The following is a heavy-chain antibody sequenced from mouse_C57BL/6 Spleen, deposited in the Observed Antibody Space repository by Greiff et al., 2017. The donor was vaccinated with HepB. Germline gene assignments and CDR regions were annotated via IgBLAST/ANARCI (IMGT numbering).Heavy chain of an antibody. CDR3: ARFIKYYGRGYAMDY. J-gene: IGHJ4*01. D-gene: IGHD1-1*01. Sequence: QVQLQQPGAELVKPGASVKMSCKASGYTFTSYWITWVKQRPGQGLEWIGDIHPGSGSTNYNEKFKSKATLTVDTSSSTAYMQLSSLTSEDSAVYYCARFIKYYGRGYAMDYWGQGTSVTVSS. V-gene: IGHV1-55*01. CDR1: GYTFTSYW. CDR2: IHPGSGST.